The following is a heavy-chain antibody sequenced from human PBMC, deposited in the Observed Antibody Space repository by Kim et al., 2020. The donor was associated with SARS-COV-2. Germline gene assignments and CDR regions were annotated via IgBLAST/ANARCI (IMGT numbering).Heavy chain of an antibody. D-gene: IGHD2-2*01. Sequence: YSPSFQGQVTISSDKSISTAYLQWNSLKASDTAIYYCARKGSDARDYYFDFWGQGTLVSVSS. J-gene: IGHJ4*02. V-gene: IGHV5-51*01. CDR3: ARKGSDARDYYFDF.